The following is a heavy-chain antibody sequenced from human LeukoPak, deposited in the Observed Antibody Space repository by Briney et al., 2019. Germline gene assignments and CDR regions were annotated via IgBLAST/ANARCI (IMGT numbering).Heavy chain of an antibody. CDR3: ARGSVDTAMVHDFDY. V-gene: IGHV4-59*01. CDR1: GGSISSYC. D-gene: IGHD5-18*01. Sequence: SETLSLTCTVSGGSISSYCWSWIRQPPGKGLEWIGYIYYSGSTNYNPSLKSRVTISVDTSKNQFSLKLSSVTAADTAVYYCARGSVDTAMVHDFDYWGQGTLVTVSS. J-gene: IGHJ4*02. CDR2: IYYSGST.